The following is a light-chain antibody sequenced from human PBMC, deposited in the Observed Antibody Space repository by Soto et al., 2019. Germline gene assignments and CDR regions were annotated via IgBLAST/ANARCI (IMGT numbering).Light chain of an antibody. J-gene: IGLJ2*01. CDR2: TNN. V-gene: IGLV1-44*01. CDR1: SSNIGTNT. CDR3: AAWDDSLNGVV. Sequence: QSVLTQPPSASGTPGQRVIISCSGSSSNIGTNTVNWYQQLPGTAPRLLIYTNNQRPSGVPDRFSGSKSGTPASLAISGLQSEDEADYYCAAWDDSLNGVVFGGGTKLTVL.